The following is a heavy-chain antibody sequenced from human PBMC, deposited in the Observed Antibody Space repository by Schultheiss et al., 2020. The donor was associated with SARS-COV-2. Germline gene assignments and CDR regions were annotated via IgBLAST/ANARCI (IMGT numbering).Heavy chain of an antibody. CDR1: GGSISSYY. Sequence: SETLSLTCTVSGGSISSYYWSWIHQHPGKGLEWIGYIYYSGSTNYNPSLKSRVTISVDKSKNQFSLKLSSVTAADTAVYYCARGLRYYDSSGYSPGNAFDIWGQGTMVTVSS. J-gene: IGHJ3*02. D-gene: IGHD3-22*01. CDR3: ARGLRYYDSSGYSPGNAFDI. V-gene: IGHV4-59*12. CDR2: IYYSGST.